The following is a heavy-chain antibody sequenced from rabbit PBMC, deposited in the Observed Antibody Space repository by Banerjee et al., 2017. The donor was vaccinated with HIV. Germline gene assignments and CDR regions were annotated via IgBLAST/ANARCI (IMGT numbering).Heavy chain of an antibody. V-gene: IGHV1S45*01. CDR3: ARDYAGYIGYGYYFNL. CDR2: IYSGSRGGT. J-gene: IGHJ4*01. Sequence: QEQLVESGGGLVQPEGSLTLTCTASGFSFSSGYYMCWVRQAPGKGLEWIACIYSGSRGGTYYATWAKGRFTISRSTSLSTVDLKMTSLTAADTATYFCARDYAGYIGYGYYFNLWGQGTLVTVS. D-gene: IGHD7-1*01. CDR1: GFSFSSGYY.